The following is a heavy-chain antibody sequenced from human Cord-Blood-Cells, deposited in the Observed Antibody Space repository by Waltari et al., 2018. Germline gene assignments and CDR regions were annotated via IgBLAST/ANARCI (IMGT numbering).Heavy chain of an antibody. CDR2: VNSNSDNT. J-gene: IGHJ6*02. CDR3: VMAETGTTPDV. CDR1: GYTFTSYD. V-gene: IGHV1-8*01. D-gene: IGHD1-7*01. Sequence: QVQLVQSGAEVKKPGASVKVSCKSSGYTFTSYDINWVRQATAQGLERTGRVNSNSDNTVYGQSCQGRVTRNPSTPTGTAEVGLSQMRPEPAAVYYWVMAETGTTPDVWGQGSTVTVA.